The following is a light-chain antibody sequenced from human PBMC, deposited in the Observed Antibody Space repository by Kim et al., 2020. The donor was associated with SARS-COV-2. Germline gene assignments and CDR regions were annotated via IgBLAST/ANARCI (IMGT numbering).Light chain of an antibody. CDR2: AAS. J-gene: IGKJ1*01. V-gene: IGKV1-8*01. Sequence: ASTGDRVTITCRASQGISSYLAWYQQKPGKAPKLLIYAASTLQSGVPSRFSGSGSGTDFTLTISCLQSEDSATYYCQQYYSYPQTFGQGTKVDIK. CDR3: QQYYSYPQT. CDR1: QGISSY.